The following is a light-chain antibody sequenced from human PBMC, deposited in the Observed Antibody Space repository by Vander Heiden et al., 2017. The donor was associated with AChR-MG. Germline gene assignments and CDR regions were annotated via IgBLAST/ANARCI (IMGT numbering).Light chain of an antibody. CDR1: VLSKQS. Sequence: SYDLPQPPSVSVSPGQTARITCPADVLSKQSVYWYQQRPGQAPVVVIFKDIERPSGISERFSGSRSGTTVTLTISGVQPEDEAAYYCQSADITGTSYVFGAGTKVTVL. CDR2: KDI. J-gene: IGLJ1*01. CDR3: QSADITGTSYV. V-gene: IGLV3-25*03.